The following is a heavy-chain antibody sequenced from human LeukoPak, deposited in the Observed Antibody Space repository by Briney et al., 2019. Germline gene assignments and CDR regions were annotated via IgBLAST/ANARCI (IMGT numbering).Heavy chain of an antibody. CDR3: AKVSESNYDILTGYYTPYYFDY. CDR1: GFTFSNHA. D-gene: IGHD3-9*01. V-gene: IGHV3-23*01. Sequence: GGSLRLSCAASGFTFSNHAMHWVRQAPGKGLEWVSGISDSGGSTFYADSVKGRFTISRDNSKNILYLQMNSLRADDTAVYYCAKVSESNYDILTGYYTPYYFDYWGQGTLVTVSS. J-gene: IGHJ4*02. CDR2: ISDSGGST.